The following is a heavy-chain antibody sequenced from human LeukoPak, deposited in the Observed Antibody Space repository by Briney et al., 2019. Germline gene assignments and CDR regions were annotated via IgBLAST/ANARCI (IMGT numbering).Heavy chain of an antibody. J-gene: IGHJ4*02. CDR2: LWYDGNNK. D-gene: IGHD1-14*01. CDR1: GFTFSSYG. V-gene: IGHV3-33*01. CDR3: ARSQGSTYNPRSGFDY. Sequence: GGSLRLSCAASGFTFSSYGIHWVRQAPGKGLEWVTILWYDGNNKYYADSVKGRFTISRDTSKNTVYLQMNGLRPEDTAVYYCARSQGSTYNPRSGFDYWGQGTLVTVSS.